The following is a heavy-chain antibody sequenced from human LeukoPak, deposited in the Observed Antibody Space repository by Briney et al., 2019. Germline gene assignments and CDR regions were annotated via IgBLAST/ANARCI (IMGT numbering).Heavy chain of an antibody. J-gene: IGHJ2*01. CDR1: AYSISSGYY. V-gene: IGHV4-4*07. Sequence: SETLSLTCTVSAYSISSGYYWGWIRQPAGEGLEWIGRIDTSGNTNYKPSLKSRVNMEVETSKNQVSLKLSSVTAADTAVYYCARVSSSWYQDWYFDLWGRGTLVTVSS. CDR3: ARVSSSWYQDWYFDL. CDR2: IDTSGNT. D-gene: IGHD6-13*01.